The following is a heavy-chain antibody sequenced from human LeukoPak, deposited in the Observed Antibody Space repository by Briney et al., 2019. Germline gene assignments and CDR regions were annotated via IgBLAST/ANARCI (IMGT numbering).Heavy chain of an antibody. CDR2: IWSDGSNK. Sequence: GRSLRLSCAASGFTFSHFGFHWVRQAPGKGLEWVTVIWSDGSNKNYAHSVKGRFIIYRDDSQNKVYLQMNSLSAEDTAVYYCAKDAQRGFDYSNSLEYWGLGSLVTVSS. D-gene: IGHD4-11*01. J-gene: IGHJ4*02. CDR3: AKDAQRGFDYSNSLEY. V-gene: IGHV3-33*06. CDR1: GFTFSHFG.